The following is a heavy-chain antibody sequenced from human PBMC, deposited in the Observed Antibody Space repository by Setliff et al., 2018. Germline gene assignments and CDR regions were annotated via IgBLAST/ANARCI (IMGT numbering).Heavy chain of an antibody. CDR3: ARAHTWSLPNDNSGYPGWFDP. J-gene: IGHJ5*02. Sequence: SETLSLTCTVSGGSISSASYYWSWIRQPAGKGLEWIGHIYTSWSSNYNPSLKSRVTMSVDTSKNQFSLKLSSVTAADTAVYYCARAHTWSLPNDNSGYPGWFDPWGQGTLVTVSS. D-gene: IGHD3-22*01. CDR1: GGSISSASYY. V-gene: IGHV4-61*09. CDR2: IYTSWSS.